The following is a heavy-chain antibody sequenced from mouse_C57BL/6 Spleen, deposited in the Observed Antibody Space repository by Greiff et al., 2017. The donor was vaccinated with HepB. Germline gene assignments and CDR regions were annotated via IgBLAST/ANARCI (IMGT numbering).Heavy chain of an antibody. CDR3: TRAFITTDAMDY. CDR1: GFTFSSYA. J-gene: IGHJ4*01. Sequence: DVKLQESGEGLVKPGGSLKLSCAASGFTFSSYAMSWVRQTPEKRLEWVAYISSGGDYIYYADTVKGRFTISRDTARNTLYLQMSSLKSEDTAMYYCTRAFITTDAMDYWGQGTSATVSS. D-gene: IGHD1-1*01. CDR2: ISSGGDYI. V-gene: IGHV5-9-1*02.